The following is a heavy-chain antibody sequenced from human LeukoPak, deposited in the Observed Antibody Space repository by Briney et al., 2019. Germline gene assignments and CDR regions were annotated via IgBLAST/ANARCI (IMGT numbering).Heavy chain of an antibody. CDR3: ARDRHYYGSGSRDGDY. J-gene: IGHJ4*02. D-gene: IGHD3-10*01. CDR1: GFTFSDYY. V-gene: IGHV3-11*06. CDR2: ISSSSSYT. Sequence: GGSLRLSCAASGFTFSDYYMSWIRQAPGKGLEWVSYISSSSSYTNYANSVKGRFTISRDNAKNSLYLQMNSLRAEDTAVYYCARDRHYYGSGSRDGDYWGQGTLVTVSS.